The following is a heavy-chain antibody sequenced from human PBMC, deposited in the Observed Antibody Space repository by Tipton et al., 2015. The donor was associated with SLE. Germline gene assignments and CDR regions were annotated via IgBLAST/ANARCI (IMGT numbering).Heavy chain of an antibody. J-gene: IGHJ4*02. CDR2: INHSGST. CDR3: ARDSSWYVGDY. V-gene: IGHV4-39*07. Sequence: GLVKPSETLSLTCTVSGGSISSSSYYWSWIRQPPGKGLEWIGEINHSGSTNYNPSLKSRVTISVDTSKNQFSLKLSSVTAADTAVYYCARDSSWYVGDYWGQGTLVTVSS. D-gene: IGHD6-13*01. CDR1: GGSISSSSYY.